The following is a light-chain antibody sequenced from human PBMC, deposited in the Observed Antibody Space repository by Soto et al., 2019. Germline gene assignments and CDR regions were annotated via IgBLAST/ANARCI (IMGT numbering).Light chain of an antibody. CDR2: AAT. CDR1: LSINTY. V-gene: IGKV1-39*01. CDR3: QQSYSPLFT. J-gene: IGKJ3*01. Sequence: DIQMTQSPSSLSASVGDSITITCRAILSINTYLNWYQQKPGKAPKLLIYAATGLQRVVPSTFSGSGSGTDFTLTISSLQSEDCATYYCQQSYSPLFTFGPGTTVNIK.